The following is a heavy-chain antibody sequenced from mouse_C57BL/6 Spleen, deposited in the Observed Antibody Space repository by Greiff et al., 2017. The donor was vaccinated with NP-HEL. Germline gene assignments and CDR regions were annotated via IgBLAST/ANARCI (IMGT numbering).Heavy chain of an antibody. D-gene: IGHD2-4*01. Sequence: EVQLQQSGAELVRPGASVKLSCTASGFNIKDYYMHWVKQRPEQGLEWIGRIDPEDGDTEYAPKFQGKATMTADTSSNTAYLQLSSLTSEDTAVYYCTTDYYDYDVDAMDYWGQGTSVTVSS. CDR2: IDPEDGDT. CDR1: GFNIKDYY. V-gene: IGHV14-1*01. CDR3: TTDYYDYDVDAMDY. J-gene: IGHJ4*01.